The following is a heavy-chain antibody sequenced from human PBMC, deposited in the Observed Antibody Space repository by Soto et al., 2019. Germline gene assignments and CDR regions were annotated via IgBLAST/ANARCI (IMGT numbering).Heavy chain of an antibody. J-gene: IGHJ6*02. CDR3: ARTYSTYFYGMDV. D-gene: IGHD4-4*01. CDR2: RXXXGXNX. Sequence: PGGSLRPSCAASGFTFSTYSIHWVRQAPGKGLEWXALRXXXGXNXXXVXXXXGRFTISRDNSKNTVYLQMNSLRAEDTAVYYCARTYSTYFYGMDVWGQGTTVTVSS. CDR1: GFTFSTYS. V-gene: IGHV3-30-3*01.